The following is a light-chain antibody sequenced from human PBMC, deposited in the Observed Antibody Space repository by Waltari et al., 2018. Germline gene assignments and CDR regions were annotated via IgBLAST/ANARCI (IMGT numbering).Light chain of an antibody. V-gene: IGKV3-20*01. CDR2: GAS. CDR3: HQYGTSPGT. Sequence: EIVMTQSPATLSVSPGERVTLSCRASQSVSSNLAWYQQRPGQAPRLVIFGASTRATGIPDRFSGSGSGTDFTLTISRLEPEDFAVYYCHQYGTSPGTFGQGTKVEIK. J-gene: IGKJ1*01. CDR1: QSVSSN.